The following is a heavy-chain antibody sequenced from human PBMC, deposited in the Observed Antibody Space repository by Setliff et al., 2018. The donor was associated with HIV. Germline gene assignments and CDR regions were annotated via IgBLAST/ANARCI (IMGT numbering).Heavy chain of an antibody. J-gene: IGHJ4*02. V-gene: IGHV3-23*01. CDR3: AKAWGSGYPSFESALMFDV. CDR2: TTSNGRTT. D-gene: IGHD3-3*01. CDR1: GFTFSAYA. Sequence: SGFTFSAYAMTWVRRAPGRGLEWVSATTSNGRTTDYAESVRGRFTLSRDNSGNTLYLQMTSLRAEDTAIYYCAKAWGSGYPSFESALMFDVWGQGTLVTVSS.